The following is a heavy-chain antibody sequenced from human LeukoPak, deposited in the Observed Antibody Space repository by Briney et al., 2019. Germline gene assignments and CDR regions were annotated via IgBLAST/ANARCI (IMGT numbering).Heavy chain of an antibody. V-gene: IGHV4-61*02. Sequence: SQTLSLTCTVSGGSISSGSYYWSWIRQPAGKGLEWIGRIYTSGSTNYNPSLKSRVTISVDTSKNQFSLKLSSLTAADTAVYYCARLLWFGESPLFDYWGQGTLVTVSS. CDR1: GGSISSGSYY. J-gene: IGHJ4*02. CDR2: IYTSGST. D-gene: IGHD3-10*01. CDR3: ARLLWFGESPLFDY.